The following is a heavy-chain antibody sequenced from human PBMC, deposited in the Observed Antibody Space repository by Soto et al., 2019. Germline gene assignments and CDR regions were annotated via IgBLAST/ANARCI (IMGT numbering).Heavy chain of an antibody. D-gene: IGHD3-22*01. V-gene: IGHV3-43*01. CDR3: AKDGRVEMATMIFDY. CDR2: ISWDGGST. J-gene: IGHJ4*02. Sequence: PGGSLRLSCAASGFTFDDYTMHWVRQAPGKGLEWVSLISWDGGSTYYADSVKGRFTISRDNSKNSLYLQMNSLRTEDTALYYCAKDGRVEMATMIFDYWGQGTLVTVSS. CDR1: GFTFDDYT.